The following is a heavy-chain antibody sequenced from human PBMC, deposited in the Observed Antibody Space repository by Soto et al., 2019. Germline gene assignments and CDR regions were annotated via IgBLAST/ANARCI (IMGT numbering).Heavy chain of an antibody. V-gene: IGHV3-72*01. CDR2: SRKKAYSYTT. D-gene: IGHD5-12*01. Sequence: EVQPVESGGGLVQPGGSLRLSCAASGFTLSDHTIDWVRQAPGKGLEWVGRSRKKAYSYTTEYAASVKGRFTFSRDDSKNSLYLLMDTLKTEDTAVYYCAVDIVGTGSYWGQGTLVIVSS. CDR1: GFTLSDHT. CDR3: AVDIVGTGSY. J-gene: IGHJ4*02.